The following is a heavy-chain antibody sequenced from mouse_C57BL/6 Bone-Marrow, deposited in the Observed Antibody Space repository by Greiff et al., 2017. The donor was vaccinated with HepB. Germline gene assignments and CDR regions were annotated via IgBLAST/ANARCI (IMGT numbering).Heavy chain of an antibody. J-gene: IGHJ1*03. CDR3: ARWDYYGSSYWYFDV. CDR1: GYAFSSSW. V-gene: IGHV1-82*01. D-gene: IGHD1-1*01. Sequence: QVQLQQSGPELVKPGASVKISCKASGYAFSSSWMNWVKQSPGKGLEWIGRIYPGDGDTNYNGKFKGKATLTADKSSSTAYMQLSSLTSEDSAVYFCARWDYYGSSYWYFDVWGTGTTVTVSS. CDR2: IYPGDGDT.